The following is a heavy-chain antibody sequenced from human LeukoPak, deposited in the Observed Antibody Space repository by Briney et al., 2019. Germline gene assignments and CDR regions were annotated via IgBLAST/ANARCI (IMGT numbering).Heavy chain of an antibody. CDR1: GYTFTSYY. CDR3: ARVPSGSYLGGDFDY. D-gene: IGHD1-26*01. V-gene: IGHV1-46*01. Sequence: GASVKVSCKASGYTFTSYYMHWVRQAPGQGLEWMGIINPSGGSTSYAQKFQGRVTMTRDTFTSTVYMELSSLRSEDTAVYYCARVPSGSYLGGDFDYWGQGTLVTVSS. J-gene: IGHJ4*02. CDR2: INPSGGST.